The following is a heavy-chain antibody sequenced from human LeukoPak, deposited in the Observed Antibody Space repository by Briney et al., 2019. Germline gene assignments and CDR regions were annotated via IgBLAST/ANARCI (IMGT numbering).Heavy chain of an antibody. Sequence: PSETLSLTCTVSGGSISSGSYYWSWIRQPAGKGLEWIGRIYTSGSTNYNPSLKSRVTISVDTSKNQFSLKLSSVTAADTAVYYCARVRVGGYEGYYYYYMDVWGKGTTVTVSS. CDR1: GGSISSGSYY. V-gene: IGHV4-61*02. CDR2: IYTSGST. J-gene: IGHJ6*03. D-gene: IGHD3-22*01. CDR3: ARVRVGGYEGYYYYYMDV.